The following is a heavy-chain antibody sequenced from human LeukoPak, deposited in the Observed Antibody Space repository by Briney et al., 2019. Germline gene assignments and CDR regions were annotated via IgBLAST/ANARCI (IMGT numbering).Heavy chain of an antibody. V-gene: IGHV4-4*07. D-gene: IGHD3-3*01. CDR1: GGPISSYY. J-gene: IGHJ4*02. CDR3: ARDLGFWSGPDY. Sequence: SETLSLTCTVSGGPISSYYWSWIRQPAGKGLQWIGRIYSSGSTNYNPSLKSRVTMSVDTSKNQFSLRLSSVTAADTAVYYCARDLGFWSGPDYWGQGTLVTVSS. CDR2: IYSSGST.